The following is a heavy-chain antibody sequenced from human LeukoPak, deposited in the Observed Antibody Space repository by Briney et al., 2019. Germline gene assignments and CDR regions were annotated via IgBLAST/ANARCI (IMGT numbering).Heavy chain of an antibody. CDR3: ATDLRFLEWALSDYFDY. V-gene: IGHV3-7*01. CDR1: GFTSSSYA. D-gene: IGHD3-3*01. CDR2: IKQDGSEK. J-gene: IGHJ4*02. Sequence: PGGSLRLSCAASGFTSSSYAMSWVRQAPGKGLEWVANIKQDGSEKYYVDSVKGRFTISRDNAKNSLYLQMNSLRAEDTAVYYCATDLRFLEWALSDYFDYWGQGTLVTVSS.